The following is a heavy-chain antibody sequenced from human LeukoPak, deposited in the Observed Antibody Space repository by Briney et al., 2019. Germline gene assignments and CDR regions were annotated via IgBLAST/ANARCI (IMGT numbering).Heavy chain of an antibody. Sequence: GASVKVSCKASGYTFTSYYMHWVRQAPGQGLEWMGIINPSGGSTSYAQKFQGRVTMTRDTSTSTAYMELSSLRSEDTAVYYCARDTTGYSSGWYGRDYWGQGTLVTVSS. CDR2: INPSGGST. CDR3: ARDTTGYSSGWYGRDY. J-gene: IGHJ4*02. CDR1: GYTFTSYY. D-gene: IGHD6-19*01. V-gene: IGHV1-46*01.